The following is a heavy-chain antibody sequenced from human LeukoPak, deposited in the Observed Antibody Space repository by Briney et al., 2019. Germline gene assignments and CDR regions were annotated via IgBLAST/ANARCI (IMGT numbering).Heavy chain of an antibody. V-gene: IGHV3-53*04. CDR1: GFTVSSNY. CDR3: ARDNYGGNFPYYYYGMDV. J-gene: IGHJ6*02. Sequence: GGSLRLSCAASGFTVSSNYMSWVRQAPGKGLEWVSAIYSGGSTYYAGSVKGRFTISRHNSKNTLYLQMNSLRAEDTAVYYCARDNYGGNFPYYYYGMDVWGQGTTVTVSS. D-gene: IGHD4-23*01. CDR2: IYSGGST.